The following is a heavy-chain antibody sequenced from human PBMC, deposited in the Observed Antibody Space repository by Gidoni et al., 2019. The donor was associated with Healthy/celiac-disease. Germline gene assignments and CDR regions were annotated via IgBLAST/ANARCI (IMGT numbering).Heavy chain of an antibody. Sequence: EVQLVESGGGLVKPGWSLRLSCAASVFPFSSYSMNWVRQDPGKGLEWVSSISSSSSYIYYADSVKGRFTISRDNAKNSLYLQMNSLRAEDTAVYYCARGPITMVRGVLWYWGQGTLVTVSS. CDR1: VFPFSSYS. J-gene: IGHJ4*02. V-gene: IGHV3-21*01. CDR2: ISSSSSYI. D-gene: IGHD3-10*01. CDR3: ARGPITMVRGVLWY.